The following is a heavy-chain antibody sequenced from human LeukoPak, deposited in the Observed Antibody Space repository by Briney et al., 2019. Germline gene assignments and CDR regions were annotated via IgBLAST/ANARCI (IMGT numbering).Heavy chain of an antibody. V-gene: IGHV4-34*01. D-gene: IGHD2-2*01. J-gene: IGHJ6*02. CDR2: INHSGST. CDR3: ARSRGYCSSTSCYYYYYGMDV. CDR1: GGSFSGYY. Sequence: PSETLSLTCAVYGGSFSGYYWSWIRQPPGKGLEWLGEINHSGSTNYNPSLKSRVTISVDTSKNQFSLKLSSVTAADTAVYYCARSRGYCSSTSCYYYYYGMDVWGQGTTVTVSS.